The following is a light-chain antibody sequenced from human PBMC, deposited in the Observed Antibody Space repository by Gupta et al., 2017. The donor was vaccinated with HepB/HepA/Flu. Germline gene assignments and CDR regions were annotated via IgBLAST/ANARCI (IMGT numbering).Light chain of an antibody. Sequence: DIQMTQSPPSLSASAGDRVTITCRASQNISSYLNWYQQKPGKAPKLLIYAASSLQSGVPARFSGSGSGTDFTLNISSLQPEDFATYYCQQSYSTRWTFGQGTKVEIK. V-gene: IGKV1-39*01. J-gene: IGKJ1*01. CDR3: QQSYSTRWT. CDR2: AAS. CDR1: QNISSY.